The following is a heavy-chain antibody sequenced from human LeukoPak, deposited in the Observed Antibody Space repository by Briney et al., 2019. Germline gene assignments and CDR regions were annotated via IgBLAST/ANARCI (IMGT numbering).Heavy chain of an antibody. J-gene: IGHJ4*02. CDR2: ISGSGGST. CDR3: AKDAPGNVVVPAALFDY. CDR1: GFTFSSYA. Sequence: PGGSLRLSCAASGFTFSSYAMSWVRQAPGKGLEWVSAISGSGGSTYYADSVKGGFTISRDNSKNTLYLQMTSLRAEDTAVYYCAKDAPGNVVVPAALFDYWGQGTLVTVSS. V-gene: IGHV3-23*01. D-gene: IGHD2-2*01.